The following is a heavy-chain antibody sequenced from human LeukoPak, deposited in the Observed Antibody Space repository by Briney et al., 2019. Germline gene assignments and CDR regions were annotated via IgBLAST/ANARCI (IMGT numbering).Heavy chain of an antibody. Sequence: PSETLSLTCAVSGGSISSSQWWTWVRQPPGKGLEWIWEIYHSGSTNYNPSLKSRVSMSVDKSKNQFSLKLSSVTAADTAVYFCARGSGSYYSGAFNIWGQGTMVTVSS. CDR3: ARGSGSYYSGAFNI. D-gene: IGHD1-26*01. CDR1: GGSISSSQW. CDR2: IYHSGST. J-gene: IGHJ3*02. V-gene: IGHV4-4*02.